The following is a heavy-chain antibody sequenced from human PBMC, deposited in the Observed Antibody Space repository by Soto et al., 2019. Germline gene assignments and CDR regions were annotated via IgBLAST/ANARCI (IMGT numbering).Heavy chain of an antibody. D-gene: IGHD3-22*01. V-gene: IGHV3-23*01. CDR1: GFTFISYA. Sequence: GGSLRLSCAASGFTFISYAIILFRHSPLKWLEWVSAISGSGGSTYYADSVKGRFTISRDNSKNTLYLQMNSLRAEDTAVYYCAKGPYDSSGYSDAFDIWGQGTMVTVSS. CDR2: ISGSGGST. CDR3: AKGPYDSSGYSDAFDI. J-gene: IGHJ3*02.